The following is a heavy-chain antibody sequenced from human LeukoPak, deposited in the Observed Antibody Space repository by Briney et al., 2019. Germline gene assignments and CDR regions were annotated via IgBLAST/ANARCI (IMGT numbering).Heavy chain of an antibody. Sequence: GGSLRLTCAASGFTFSSYAMSWVRQAPGKGLEWVSAISGGGGSTYYADSVKGRFTISSDNSKNTLYLQMNSLRAEDTAVYYCVKEGVMVRGVNLYYYYGMDVWGEGTTVTVSS. CDR3: VKEGVMVRGVNLYYYYGMDV. D-gene: IGHD3-10*01. V-gene: IGHV3-23*01. CDR1: GFTFSSYA. CDR2: ISGGGGST. J-gene: IGHJ6*04.